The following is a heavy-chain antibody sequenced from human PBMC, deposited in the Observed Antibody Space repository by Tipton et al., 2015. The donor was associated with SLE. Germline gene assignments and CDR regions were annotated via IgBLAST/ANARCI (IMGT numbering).Heavy chain of an antibody. V-gene: IGHV4-4*02. CDR2: IYHRGTT. J-gene: IGHJ4*02. CDR1: GGSISSRNW. Sequence: TLSLTCAVSGGSISSRNWWSWVRQSPGKGLEWIGEIYHRGTTNYNPSLKSRVTISVDTSKNQFSLKLSSVTAADTAVYYCARDVGYDSSGYYHRYFDYWGQGTLVTVSS. D-gene: IGHD3-22*01. CDR3: ARDVGYDSSGYYHRYFDY.